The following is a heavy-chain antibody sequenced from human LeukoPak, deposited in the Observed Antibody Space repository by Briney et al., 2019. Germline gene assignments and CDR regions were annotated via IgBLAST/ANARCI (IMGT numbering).Heavy chain of an antibody. Sequence: GASVKVSCKFSGYTLTELSMHWVRQAPGKGREWMGGLDPEDGETIYAQQFQGRVTMTEDTSTDTAYMELSSLRSEDTAVYYCATYPRGLLPYYWGQGTLVTVSS. J-gene: IGHJ4*02. CDR2: LDPEDGET. D-gene: IGHD3-22*01. CDR3: ATYPRGLLPYY. V-gene: IGHV1-24*01. CDR1: GYTLTELS.